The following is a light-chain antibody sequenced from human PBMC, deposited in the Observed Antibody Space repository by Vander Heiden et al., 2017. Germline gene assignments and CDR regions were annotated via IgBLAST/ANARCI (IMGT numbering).Light chain of an antibody. J-gene: IGKJ1*01. V-gene: IGKV3-15*01. CDR1: QTLSSY. CDR3: QQYNNWPPWT. Sequence: EIVMTQSPATLSVSPGERATLSCRASQTLSSYLSWYQQKPGQAPRLLIYGASTRATGIPARFSGSGSGTEFTLTISSLQSEDIAVYYCQQYNNWPPWTFGQGTKVEI. CDR2: GAS.